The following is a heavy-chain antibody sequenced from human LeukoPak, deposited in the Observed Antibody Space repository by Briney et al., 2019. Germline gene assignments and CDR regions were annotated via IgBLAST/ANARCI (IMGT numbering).Heavy chain of an antibody. Sequence: ASVKVSCKASGYTFTGYYMHWVRQAPGQGLEWMGWINPNSGGTNYAQKFQGRVTITADESTSTAYMELSSLRSEDTAVYYCARDTATHGIWGQGTLVTVSS. D-gene: IGHD5-18*01. V-gene: IGHV1-2*02. CDR3: ARDTATHGI. J-gene: IGHJ4*02. CDR2: INPNSGGT. CDR1: GYTFTGYY.